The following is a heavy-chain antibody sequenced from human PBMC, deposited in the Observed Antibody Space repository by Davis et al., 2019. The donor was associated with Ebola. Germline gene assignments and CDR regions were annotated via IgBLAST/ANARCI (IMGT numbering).Heavy chain of an antibody. CDR1: GFTFSSYA. CDR3: VKTQFLEWSYGMDV. J-gene: IGHJ6*02. Sequence: GGSLRLSCTASGFTFSSYAMHWVRQAPGKGLEYVSAISSNGGSTYYADSVKGRFTISRDNSKTTLYLQMSSLRAEDTAVYYCVKTQFLEWSYGMDVWGQGTTVTVSS. D-gene: IGHD3-3*01. CDR2: ISSNGGST. V-gene: IGHV3-64D*06.